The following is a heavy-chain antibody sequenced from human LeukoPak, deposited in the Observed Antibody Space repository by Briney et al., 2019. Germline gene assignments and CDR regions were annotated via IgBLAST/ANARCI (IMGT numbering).Heavy chain of an antibody. Sequence: GGSLRLSCAASGFTFSNYAMSWVRQAPGKGLEWVSAISGSGGSTYYADSVKGRFTISRDNSKNTLYLQMNSLRAEDTAVYYCAKDHDILTGFHYYFDYWGQGTLVTVSS. CDR3: AKDHDILTGFHYYFDY. J-gene: IGHJ4*02. V-gene: IGHV3-23*01. D-gene: IGHD3-9*01. CDR2: ISGSGGST. CDR1: GFTFSNYA.